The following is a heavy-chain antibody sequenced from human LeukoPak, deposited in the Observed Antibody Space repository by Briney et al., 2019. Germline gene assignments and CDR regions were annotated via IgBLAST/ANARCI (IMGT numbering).Heavy chain of an antibody. CDR2: IYSAGST. Sequence: GGSLRLSCAASVFTVSSNYMSWVRQAPGKGLEWVSVIYSAGSTYYADSVKGRFTISRDNSKNTLYLQMNSLRAEDTAVYYCARGAVAGHDAFDIWGQGTMVTVSS. CDR1: VFTVSSNY. V-gene: IGHV3-53*01. CDR3: ARGAVAGHDAFDI. D-gene: IGHD6-19*01. J-gene: IGHJ3*02.